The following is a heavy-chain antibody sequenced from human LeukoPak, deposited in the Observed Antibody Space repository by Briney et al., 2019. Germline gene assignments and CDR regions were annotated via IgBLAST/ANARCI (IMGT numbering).Heavy chain of an antibody. CDR1: GGSISSSSYY. Sequence: KPSETLSLTCTVSGGSISSSSYYWGWIRQPPGKGLEWIGSIYYSGSTYYNPSLKSRVTISVDTSKNQFSLKVTSMTAADTGVYYCTRSFPGIVGAADFWGQGTLVTVSS. CDR2: IYYSGST. D-gene: IGHD1-26*01. J-gene: IGHJ4*02. CDR3: TRSFPGIVGAADF. V-gene: IGHV4-39*07.